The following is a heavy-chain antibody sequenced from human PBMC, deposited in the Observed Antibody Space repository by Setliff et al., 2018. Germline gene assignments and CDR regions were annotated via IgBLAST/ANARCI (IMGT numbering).Heavy chain of an antibody. D-gene: IGHD3-10*01. CDR2: ILGSGDST. CDR3: ARPGRSNYWDSFDY. J-gene: IGHJ4*02. Sequence: LRLSCAASGFRFSIYAMSWVRQAPGKGLEGVSSILGSGDSTYYADSVKGRFTISRDNSKNTLYLQMDSLRADDTAVYYCARPGRSNYWDSFDYWGQGTLVTVSS. CDR1: GFRFSIYA. V-gene: IGHV3-23*01.